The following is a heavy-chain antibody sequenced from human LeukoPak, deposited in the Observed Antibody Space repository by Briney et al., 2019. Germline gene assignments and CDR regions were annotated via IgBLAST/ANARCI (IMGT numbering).Heavy chain of an antibody. V-gene: IGHV4-39*01. CDR2: IYYSGST. D-gene: IGHD3-10*01. Sequence: SETLSLTCSVSGGSIISSAHYWVWIRQPPGKGLEWIGSIYYSGSTYYNPSLKSRVTISVDTSKNQFSLELTSVTAADTAVYYCARHSGSGSYHSPFGNWGQGTLVTVSS. CDR1: GGSIISSAHY. J-gene: IGHJ4*02. CDR3: ARHSGSGSYHSPFGN.